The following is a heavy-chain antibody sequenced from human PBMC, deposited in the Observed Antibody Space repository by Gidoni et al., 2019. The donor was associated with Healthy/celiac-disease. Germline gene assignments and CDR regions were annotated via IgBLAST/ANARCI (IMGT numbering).Heavy chain of an antibody. CDR3: TSVLRFLEWFPSSGGMDV. CDR2: IRSKAYGGTT. J-gene: IGHJ6*02. Sequence: EVQLVESGGGLAQPGRFLRLSCTASGFTFGDYAMGWFRQAPGKGLERVGFIRSKAYGGTTEYAASVKGRFTISRDESKSIAYLQMNSLKTEDTAVYYCTSVLRFLEWFPSSGGMDVWGQGTTVTVSS. V-gene: IGHV3-49*03. CDR1: GFTFGDYA. D-gene: IGHD3-3*01.